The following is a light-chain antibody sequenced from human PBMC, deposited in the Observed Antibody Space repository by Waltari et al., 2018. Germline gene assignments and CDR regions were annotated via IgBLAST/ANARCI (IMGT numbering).Light chain of an antibody. J-gene: IGLJ2*01. CDR2: GKN. CDR1: TSNIGAGPD. CDR3: QSFDNMLSGGVV. V-gene: IGLV1-40*01. Sequence: QSVLTQPPSVSGTPGQRVTISCSGSTSNIGAGPDVHWYQHLPGTAPKLLIYGKNSRPSGVPDRFSGSKSGTSASLAITGLQADDEADYFCQSFDNMLSGGVVFGGGTKLAVL.